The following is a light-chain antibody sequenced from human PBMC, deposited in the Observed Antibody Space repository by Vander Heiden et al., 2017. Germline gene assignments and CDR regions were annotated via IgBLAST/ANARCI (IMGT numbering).Light chain of an antibody. J-gene: IGLJ3*02. CDR2: KYN. CDR3: HSIDSSGTSDV. Sequence: SYVLTQPPPVSVSPGQTARITGSGDALPKHYAYWYQQKPGQAPVVVIYKYNERPSRIPVRFSGSSSGTTVTLTISGVQAEDEADYYCHSIDSSGTSDVFGGGTKLTVL. CDR1: ALPKHY. V-gene: IGLV3-25*03.